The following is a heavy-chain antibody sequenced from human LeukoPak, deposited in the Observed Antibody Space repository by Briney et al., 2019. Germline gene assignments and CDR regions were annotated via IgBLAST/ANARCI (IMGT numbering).Heavy chain of an antibody. D-gene: IGHD3-10*01. Sequence: GRSLRLSCAAAGLTFSSYSMTWVSQPPGKGRGWASPLSVGGGTTYSPASVKARSPISRTITKNTRYRQMNSLRAEDTAVYYCAGGGFGEAYYYYYYMDVWGKGTTVTVSS. CDR1: GLTFSSYS. J-gene: IGHJ6*03. V-gene: IGHV3-23*01. CDR3: AGGGFGEAYYYYYYMDV. CDR2: LSVGGGTT.